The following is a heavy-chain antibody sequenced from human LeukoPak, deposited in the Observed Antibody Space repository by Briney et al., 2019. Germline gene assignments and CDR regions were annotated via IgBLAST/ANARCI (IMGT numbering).Heavy chain of an antibody. D-gene: IGHD1-20*01. CDR3: ARDLTGTNYYYYGMDV. CDR1: GFTFSSYA. CDR2: ISYDGSNK. V-gene: IGHV3-30*04. Sequence: GGSLRLSCAASGFTFSSYAMHWVRQAPGKGLEWVAVISYDGSNKYYADSVKGRFTISRDNSKNTLYLQMNSLRAEDTAVYYCARDLTGTNYYYYGMDVWGQGTTVTVSS. J-gene: IGHJ6*02.